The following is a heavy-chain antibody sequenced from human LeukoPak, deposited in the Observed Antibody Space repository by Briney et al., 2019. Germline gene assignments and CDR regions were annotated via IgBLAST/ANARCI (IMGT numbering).Heavy chain of an antibody. Sequence: SETLSLTCTVSGGSIRSYYWSWIRQPPGKGLEWIGYIYYSGSTNYNPSLKSRVTISVDTSKNQFSLKLNSVTAADTAVYYCARHASLRSPYDYWGRGTLVTVSS. CDR2: IYYSGST. CDR1: GGSIRSYY. J-gene: IGHJ4*02. V-gene: IGHV4-59*08. CDR3: ARHASLRSPYDY. D-gene: IGHD3-16*01.